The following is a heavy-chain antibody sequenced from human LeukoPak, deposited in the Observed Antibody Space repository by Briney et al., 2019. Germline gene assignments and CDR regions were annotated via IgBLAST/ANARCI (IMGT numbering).Heavy chain of an antibody. CDR2: ITNDGSST. CDR1: GLTFSSHW. D-gene: IGHD3-22*01. CDR3: AKHYYDSSGYFDTGSFDY. V-gene: IGHV3-74*01. J-gene: IGHJ4*02. Sequence: GGSLRLSCAASGLTFSSHWMHWVRQAPGKGLVWVSRITNDGSSTTYADSVKGRFTISRDNSKNTLYLQMNSLRAEDTAVYYCAKHYYDSSGYFDTGSFDYWGQGTLVTVSS.